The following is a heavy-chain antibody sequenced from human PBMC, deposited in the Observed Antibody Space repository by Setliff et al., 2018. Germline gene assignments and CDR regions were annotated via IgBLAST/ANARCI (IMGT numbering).Heavy chain of an antibody. V-gene: IGHV4-4*08. J-gene: IGHJ5*02. CDR3: ARSPAVLGIVYLDP. CDR2: IYTSGST. CDR1: GGSISSYY. D-gene: IGHD2-15*01. Sequence: SETLSLTCTVSGGSISSYYWSWIRQPPGKGLEWIGYIYTSGSTYYNPSLKSRVTISVDTSKNQFSLKLDSVIVADTAVYYCARSPAVLGIVYLDPWGQGTLVTVSS.